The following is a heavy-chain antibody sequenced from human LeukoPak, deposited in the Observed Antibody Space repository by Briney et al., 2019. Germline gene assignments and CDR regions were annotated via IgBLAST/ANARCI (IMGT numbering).Heavy chain of an antibody. CDR2: ISDSGGST. CDR1: GFTFSNSA. V-gene: IGHV3-23*01. D-gene: IGHD5-18*01. Sequence: GGSLRLSCAASGFTFSNSAMSWVRQAPGKGLEWVSGISDSGGSTFYADSVQGRITISRDNSKNTLFLQVNSLRADDTAVCYCVRQFRGYSSGPMYYFDYWGQGALVTVSS. J-gene: IGHJ4*02. CDR3: VRQFRGYSSGPMYYFDY.